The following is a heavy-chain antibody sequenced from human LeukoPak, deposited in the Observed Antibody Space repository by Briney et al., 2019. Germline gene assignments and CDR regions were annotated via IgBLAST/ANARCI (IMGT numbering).Heavy chain of an antibody. CDR3: AKGGPNTRDGYIY. Sequence: PGGSLRLSCAASGFTFSSYGMHWVRQAPGKGLEWVAVIWYDGSNKYYADSVKGRFTISRDNSKNTLYLQMNSLRAEDTAVYYCAKGGPNTRDGYIYWGQGTLVTVSS. J-gene: IGHJ4*02. D-gene: IGHD5-24*01. CDR2: IWYDGSNK. CDR1: GFTFSSYG. V-gene: IGHV3-33*06.